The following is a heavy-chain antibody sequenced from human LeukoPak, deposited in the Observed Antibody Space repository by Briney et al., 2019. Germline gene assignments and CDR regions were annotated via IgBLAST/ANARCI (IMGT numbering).Heavy chain of an antibody. J-gene: IGHJ4*02. D-gene: IGHD1-14*01. CDR1: GYSFATYW. CDR3: ARHRTTYYYDY. V-gene: IGHV5-51*01. Sequence: GESLKISCKGSGYSFATYWIAWVRQMPGKGLEWMGIIYPDDSDTRYSPSFQDQVTMSADKSISTAYLQWSSLKASDTAMYYCARHRTTYYYDYWGQGTLVTVSS. CDR2: IYPDDSDT.